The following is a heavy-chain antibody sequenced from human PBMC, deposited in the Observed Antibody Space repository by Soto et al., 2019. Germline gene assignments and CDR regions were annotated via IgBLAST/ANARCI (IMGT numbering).Heavy chain of an antibody. D-gene: IGHD6-6*01. J-gene: IGHJ6*02. Sequence: GGSLRLSCAASGFTFSDYSFNWVRQAPGKGLEWVSYIIGSSSTIYYADSVKGRFTVSRHNAKNSLYLQLNSLRAEDTAVYYCARDLIAAREYYYYGMDVWGQGTTVTVSS. CDR2: IIGSSSTI. CDR1: GFTFSDYS. CDR3: ARDLIAAREYYYYGMDV. V-gene: IGHV3-48*01.